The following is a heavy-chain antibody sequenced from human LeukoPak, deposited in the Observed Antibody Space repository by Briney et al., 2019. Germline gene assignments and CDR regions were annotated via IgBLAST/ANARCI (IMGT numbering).Heavy chain of an antibody. V-gene: IGHV3-7*04. D-gene: IGHD2-2*01. CDR2: IKQDGSEK. CDR3: ARVRGGYCSSANCPRAFDI. J-gene: IGHJ3*02. CDR1: GFTFTTYW. Sequence: GGSLRLSCAASGFTFTTYWMSWVRQAPGKGLEWVANIKQDGSEKYYVDSVKGRFTISRDNAKNSLYLQMNSLRAEDTAMYYSARVRGGYCSSANCPRAFDIWGQGTMVTVSS.